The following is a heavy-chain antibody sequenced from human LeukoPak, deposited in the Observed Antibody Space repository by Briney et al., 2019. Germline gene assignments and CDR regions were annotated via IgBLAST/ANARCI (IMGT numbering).Heavy chain of an antibody. D-gene: IGHD7-27*01. V-gene: IGHV4-38-2*02. CDR3: ARESGTGDGGDYFDY. Sequence: SETLSLTCTVSGYSISSGYYWGWIRQTPGKGLEWIGSIYHSGSTYYNPSLKSRVTISVDTSKNQFSLKLSSVTAADTAVYYCARESGTGDGGDYFDYWGQGTLVTVSS. J-gene: IGHJ4*02. CDR2: IYHSGST. CDR1: GYSISSGYY.